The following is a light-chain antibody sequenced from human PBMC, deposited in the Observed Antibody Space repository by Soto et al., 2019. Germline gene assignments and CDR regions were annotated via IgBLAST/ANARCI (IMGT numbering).Light chain of an antibody. CDR3: QQYYQWPSYT. CDR1: QSISSW. CDR2: DAS. V-gene: IGKV1-5*01. Sequence: DIQMTQSPSTLSASVGDRVTITCRASQSISSWLAWYQQKPGKAPKLLIYDASTLESGVPSRFSGSGSGTEFTLTISSLQPDDFAVYYCQQYYQWPSYTFGQGPRWIS. J-gene: IGKJ2*01.